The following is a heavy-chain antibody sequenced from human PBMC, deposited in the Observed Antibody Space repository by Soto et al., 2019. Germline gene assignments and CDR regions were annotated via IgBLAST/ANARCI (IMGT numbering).Heavy chain of an antibody. J-gene: IGHJ5*02. V-gene: IGHV1-8*01. CDR3: ARVLESGSSNWFDP. Sequence: QVQLVQSGAEVKKPGASVKVSCKASGYNLTSYVINWVRQATGQGVEWMGWMNPNSGNTGYAQKFQGRVTLTRNTSISIAYMEPSSMRSEATAVYYCARVLESGSSNWFDPWGQGTLGTFSS. CDR1: GYNLTSYV. CDR2: MNPNSGNT. D-gene: IGHD5-12*01.